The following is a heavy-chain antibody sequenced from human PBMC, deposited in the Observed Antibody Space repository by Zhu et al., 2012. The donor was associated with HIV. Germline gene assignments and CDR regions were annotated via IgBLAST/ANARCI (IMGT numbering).Heavy chain of an antibody. CDR1: GGSTSSHY. Sequence: QVQLQESGPGLVKPSETLSLTCSVSGGSTSSHYWSWIRQPPGEGLEWIGYVYYTGTTNYNSSLKSRVTISLDMSKNQFSLKLTSVTAADTAIYYCARLRDTSGYYYPFDYWGQGTLVTVSS. CDR2: VYYTGTT. CDR3: ARLRDTSGYYYPFDY. D-gene: IGHD3-22*01. J-gene: IGHJ4*02. V-gene: IGHV4-59*11.